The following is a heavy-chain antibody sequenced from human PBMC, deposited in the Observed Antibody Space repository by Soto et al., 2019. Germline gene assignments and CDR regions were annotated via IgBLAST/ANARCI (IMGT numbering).Heavy chain of an antibody. J-gene: IGHJ6*03. CDR3: ARHRRDIVVVPAAMGGRHYYYYMDV. Sequence: ETLSLTCTVSGGSISSYYWSWIRQPPGKGLEWIGYIYYSGSTNYNPSLKSRVTISVDTSKNQFSLKLSSVTAADTAVYYCARHRRDIVVVPAAMGGRHYYYYMDVWGKGTTVTVSS. CDR2: IYYSGST. D-gene: IGHD2-2*01. V-gene: IGHV4-59*08. CDR1: GGSISSYY.